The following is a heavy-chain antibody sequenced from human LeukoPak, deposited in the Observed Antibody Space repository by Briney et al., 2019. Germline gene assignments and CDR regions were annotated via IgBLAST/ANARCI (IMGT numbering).Heavy chain of an antibody. V-gene: IGHV3-23*01. Sequence: GGSLRLSCAASGFTFSSYAMSWVRQAPGKGLEWVSAISGSGGSTYYADSVKGRFTISRDNSKNMLYLQMSSLRAEDTAVYYCAKGIAVAPTDYWGQGTLVTVSS. CDR1: GFTFSSYA. CDR2: ISGSGGST. D-gene: IGHD6-19*01. CDR3: AKGIAVAPTDY. J-gene: IGHJ4*02.